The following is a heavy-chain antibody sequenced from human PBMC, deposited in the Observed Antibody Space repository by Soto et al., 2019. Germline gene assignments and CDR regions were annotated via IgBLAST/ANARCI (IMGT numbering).Heavy chain of an antibody. CDR2: IGPYNGKT. Sequence: VASVKVSCKAFGYAFSHYGITWVRQAPGQGLEWMGWIGPYNGKTNYAQKLQGRVTMTTDTSTGTAYMELRSLRSDDTAVYFCVRDLDGSGSYYTDYWGQGTLVTVSS. J-gene: IGHJ4*02. V-gene: IGHV1-18*01. CDR1: GYAFSHYG. CDR3: VRDLDGSGSYYTDY. D-gene: IGHD3-10*01.